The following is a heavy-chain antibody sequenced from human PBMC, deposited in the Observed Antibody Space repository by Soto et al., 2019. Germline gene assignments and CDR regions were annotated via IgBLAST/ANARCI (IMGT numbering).Heavy chain of an antibody. J-gene: IGHJ5*02. D-gene: IGHD6-25*01. V-gene: IGHV3-23*01. CDR3: AKVAPQSPSAARGWFDP. Sequence: EVQLLESGGGLVQPGGSLRLSCAASGFTFSSYAMSWVRQAPGKGLEWVSTISGSGGSTYYADSVKGRLTISRDNSKNTLYLQMNSLRAEDTAVYYCAKVAPQSPSAARGWFDPWGQGTLVTVSS. CDR2: ISGSGGST. CDR1: GFTFSSYA.